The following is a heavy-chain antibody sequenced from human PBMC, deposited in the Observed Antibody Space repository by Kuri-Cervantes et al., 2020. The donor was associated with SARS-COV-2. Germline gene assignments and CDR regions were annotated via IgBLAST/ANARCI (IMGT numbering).Heavy chain of an antibody. V-gene: IGHV5-51*01. Sequence: GESLKISCKGSGYSFTTYWIGWVRQMPGKGLERMGIIYPGDSDTRYSPSFQGQVTISADKSISTAFLRWSSLKASDTAIYYCARRAYGEQVDYYYMDVWGKGTTVTVSS. CDR3: ARRAYGEQVDYYYMDV. J-gene: IGHJ6*03. CDR2: IYPGDSDT. D-gene: IGHD4-17*01. CDR1: GYSFTTYW.